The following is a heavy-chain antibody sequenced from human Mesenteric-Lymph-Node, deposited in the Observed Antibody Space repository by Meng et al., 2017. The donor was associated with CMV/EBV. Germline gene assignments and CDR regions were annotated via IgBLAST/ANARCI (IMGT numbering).Heavy chain of an antibody. CDR3: ARDTLTYSYGPGWIDP. D-gene: IGHD3-10*01. J-gene: IGHJ5*02. CDR2: IFYSGSA. Sequence: QRPLLEPVPRLGKPSETLSLKCTVSCGSISSSWHYWGWIRQPPGKGLEWIGSIFYSGSAHYNPALESRVTISIDKSKNEFFLNLGSVTAADTAMYFCARDTLTYSYGPGWIDPWGQGTLVTVSS. V-gene: IGHV4-39*02. CDR1: CGSISSSWHY.